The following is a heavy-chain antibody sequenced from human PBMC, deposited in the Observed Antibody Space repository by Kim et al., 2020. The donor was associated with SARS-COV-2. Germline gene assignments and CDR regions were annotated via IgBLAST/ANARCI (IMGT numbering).Heavy chain of an antibody. Sequence: GGSLRLSCAASGFTFSSYSMNWVRQAPGKGLEWVSSISSSSSYIYYADSVKGRFTISRDNAKNSLYLQMNSLRAEDTAVYYCARDPTTPYSYYYYGMDVWGQGTTVTVSS. J-gene: IGHJ6*02. CDR1: GFTFSSYS. CDR2: ISSSSSYI. V-gene: IGHV3-21*01. CDR3: ARDPTTPYSYYYYGMDV. D-gene: IGHD4-17*01.